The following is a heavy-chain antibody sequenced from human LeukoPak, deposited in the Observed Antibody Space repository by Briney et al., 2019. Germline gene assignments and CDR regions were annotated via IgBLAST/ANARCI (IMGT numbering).Heavy chain of an antibody. CDR3: AREGGPYRPLDY. J-gene: IGHJ4*02. CDR1: RGSLRRTNW. CDR2: VHLSGRT. Sequence: SETLSLTCGVSRGSLRRTNWWTWVRQPPGEGLEWIGEVHLSGRTNYNPSLESRVTTSVDMSENHISLKLTSVTAADTAVYYCAREGGPYRPLDYSGQGTLVTVSS. V-gene: IGHV4-4*02.